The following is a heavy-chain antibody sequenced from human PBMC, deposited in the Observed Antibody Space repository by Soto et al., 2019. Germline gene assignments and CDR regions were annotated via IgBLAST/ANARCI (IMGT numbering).Heavy chain of an antibody. CDR3: AMVRDVYYDFGSGPTFDC. D-gene: IGHD3-3*01. CDR2: IYYSGST. V-gene: IGHV4-31*03. J-gene: IGHJ4*02. CDR1: GGSISSGGYY. Sequence: QVQLQESGPGLVKPSQTLSLTCTVSGGSISSGGYYWSWIRQHPGKGLEWIGYIYYSGSTYYNPSLPRRDNLSVDTSRNQLALKLSSVAAADTAGYYCAMVRDVYYDFGSGPTFDCRGQGTLVTVCS.